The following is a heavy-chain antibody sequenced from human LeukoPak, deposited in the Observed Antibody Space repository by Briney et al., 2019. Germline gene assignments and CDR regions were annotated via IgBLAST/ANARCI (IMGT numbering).Heavy chain of an antibody. CDR3: ARDQEWELLGFDY. D-gene: IGHD1-26*01. CDR1: GGSISSSSYY. CDR2: IYYSGST. J-gene: IGHJ4*02. V-gene: IGHV4-39*07. Sequence: SETLSLTCTVSGGSISSSSYYWGWIRQPPGKGLEWIGSIYYSGSTYYNPSLKSRVTISVDTSKNQFSLKLSSVTAADTAVYYCARDQEWELLGFDYWGQGTLVTVSS.